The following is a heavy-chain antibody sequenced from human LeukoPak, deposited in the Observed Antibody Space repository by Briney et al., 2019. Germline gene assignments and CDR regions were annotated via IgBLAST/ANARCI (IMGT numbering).Heavy chain of an antibody. D-gene: IGHD1-26*01. Sequence: GASVKVSCTASGYTFTFYYMHWVRQAPGQGLEWMGWINPNSGGTNYAQKFQGRVTMTRDTSISTAYMELSRLRSDDTAVYYCARAPLWEGQNDYWGQGTLVTVSS. CDR2: INPNSGGT. CDR3: ARAPLWEGQNDY. CDR1: GYTFTFYY. J-gene: IGHJ4*02. V-gene: IGHV1-2*02.